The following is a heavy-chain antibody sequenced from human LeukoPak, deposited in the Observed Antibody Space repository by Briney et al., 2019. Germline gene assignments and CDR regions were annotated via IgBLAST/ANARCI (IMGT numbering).Heavy chain of an antibody. J-gene: IGHJ3*02. CDR2: TYYRSKWYN. CDR3: ARDLAPLRFLEWPQAGLDAFDI. Sequence: SQTLSLTCAISGDSVSSNSAAWNWIRQSPSRGLEWLGRTYYRSKWYNDYAVSVKSRITINPDTSKNQFSLQLNSVTPEDTAVYYCARDLAPLRFLEWPQAGLDAFDIWGQGTMVTVSS. CDR1: GDSVSSNSAA. D-gene: IGHD3-3*01. V-gene: IGHV6-1*01.